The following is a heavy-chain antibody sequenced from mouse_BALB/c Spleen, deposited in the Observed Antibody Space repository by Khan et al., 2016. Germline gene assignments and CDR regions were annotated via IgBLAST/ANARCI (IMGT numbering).Heavy chain of an antibody. Sequence: QVQLQQPGAELMKPGASVKISCKATGYTFSRYWIEWVKERPGHGLAWIGEILPGTGSTNYNEKLKGKATFTAETSSNTAYIQLSSLTSEDSAVDSCARGAYCGRGTLVTVSA. CDR2: ILPGTGST. J-gene: IGHJ3*01. V-gene: IGHV1-9*01. CDR1: GYTFSRYW. CDR3: ARGAY.